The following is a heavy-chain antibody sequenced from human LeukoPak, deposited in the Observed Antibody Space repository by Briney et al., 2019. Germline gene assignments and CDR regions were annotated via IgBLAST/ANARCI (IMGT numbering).Heavy chain of an antibody. CDR3: ARDQSRNDYDILTGYYADYYGMDV. CDR1: GFTFSSYS. Sequence: GGSLRLSCAASGFTFSSYSMNWVRQAPGKGLEWVSSISSSSSYIYYADSVKGRFTISRDNAKNSLYLQMNSLRAEDTAVYYCARDQSRNDYDILTGYYADYYGMDVWGQGTTVTVSS. J-gene: IGHJ6*02. CDR2: ISSSSSYI. D-gene: IGHD3-9*01. V-gene: IGHV3-21*01.